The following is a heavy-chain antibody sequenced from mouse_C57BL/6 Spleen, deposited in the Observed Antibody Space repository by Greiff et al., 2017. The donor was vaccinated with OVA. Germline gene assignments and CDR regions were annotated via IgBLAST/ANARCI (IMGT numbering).Heavy chain of an antibody. CDR3: TTDSSGYWFAY. V-gene: IGHV14-1*01. Sequence: VQLQQSGAELVRPGASVKLSCTASGFNINDYYMHWVKQRPDQGLVWIGRIDPEDGDTEYAPKFQGKATMTADTSSNPAYLQLSSLTSEDTAVYYCTTDSSGYWFAYWGQGTLVTVSA. D-gene: IGHD3-2*02. CDR2: IDPEDGDT. J-gene: IGHJ3*01. CDR1: GFNINDYY.